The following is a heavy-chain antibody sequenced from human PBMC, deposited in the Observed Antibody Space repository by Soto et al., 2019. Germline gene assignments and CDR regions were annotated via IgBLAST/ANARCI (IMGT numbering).Heavy chain of an antibody. D-gene: IGHD5-18*01. CDR2: IYYSGST. V-gene: IGHV4-30-4*01. CDR1: GGSISSGDYY. Sequence: PSETLSLTCVVSGGSISSGDYYWSWIRQPPGKGLEWIGYIYYSGSTYYNPSLKSRVTISVDTSKNQSSLKLSSVTAADTAVYYCARASPVVTDVWGQGTTVTVSS. J-gene: IGHJ6*02. CDR3: ARASPVVTDV.